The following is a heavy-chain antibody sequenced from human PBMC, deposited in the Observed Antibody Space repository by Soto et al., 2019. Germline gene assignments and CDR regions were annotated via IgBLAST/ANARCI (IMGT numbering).Heavy chain of an antibody. CDR1: GGSVSSGSYY. V-gene: IGHV4-61*01. Sequence: SETLSLTCTVSGGSVSSGSYYWTWIRQPPGKGLEWLGYIYYSGTTNYNPPLKSRITISVDTSGNQFSLKLSSVTASDTAVYYCARTYYYGSGSLYYFDYWGQGTLVTVSS. J-gene: IGHJ4*02. CDR3: ARTYYYGSGSLYYFDY. D-gene: IGHD3-10*01. CDR2: IYYSGTT.